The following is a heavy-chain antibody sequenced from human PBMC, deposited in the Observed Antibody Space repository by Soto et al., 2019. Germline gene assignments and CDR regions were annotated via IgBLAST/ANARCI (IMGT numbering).Heavy chain of an antibody. D-gene: IGHD3-9*01. Sequence: EVRLVESGGGLVQPGRSLRLSCAVSGFTFDDYAMHWVRQAPGQGLEWVSGISWNSGSIGYADTVRGRFTISRDNAKNSLYLQMNSLRAEDTALYYCTSGRGYNILTGYYPYFDYWGQGTLVTVSS. V-gene: IGHV3-9*01. CDR2: ISWNSGSI. CDR1: GFTFDDYA. CDR3: TSGRGYNILTGYYPYFDY. J-gene: IGHJ4*02.